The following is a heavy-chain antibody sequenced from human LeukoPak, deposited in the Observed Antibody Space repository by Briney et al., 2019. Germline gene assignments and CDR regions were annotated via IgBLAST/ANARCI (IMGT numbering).Heavy chain of an antibody. CDR1: GFTFSSYA. CDR2: ISGSGTNT. Sequence: GGSLRLSCAASGFTFSSYAMSWVRQAPGKGLEWVSVISGSGTNTYYADSVKGRFTISRDNSKNTLYLQMNSLRAEDTAVYYCAKSLSPVLGARGYFDYWGQGTLVTVSS. J-gene: IGHJ4*02. D-gene: IGHD1-26*01. CDR3: AKSLSPVLGARGYFDY. V-gene: IGHV3-23*01.